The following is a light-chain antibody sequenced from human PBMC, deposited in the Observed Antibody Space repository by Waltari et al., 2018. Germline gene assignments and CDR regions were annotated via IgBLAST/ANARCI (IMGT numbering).Light chain of an antibody. CDR2: KAS. Sequence: DIQITQSPFSLSASVGDTVTISCRASQNVHSWIAWFQQKPGKTPKLLIYKASTLLNGVPSRFSGSGSGTDFTLTISSLQPEDFATFYCLQYASLPFSFGPGTKLDIK. CDR3: LQYASLPFS. J-gene: IGKJ3*01. V-gene: IGKV1-12*02. CDR1: QNVHSW.